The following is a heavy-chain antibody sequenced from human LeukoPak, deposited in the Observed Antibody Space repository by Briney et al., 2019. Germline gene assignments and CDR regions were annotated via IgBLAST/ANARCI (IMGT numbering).Heavy chain of an antibody. CDR3: ARELVRGVLIDY. V-gene: IGHV4-31*03. J-gene: IGHJ4*02. D-gene: IGHD3-10*01. CDR1: GGSISSGGYY. Sequence: PSETLSLTCTVSGGSISSGGYYWNWIRQHPGKGLEWIGYIYYSGSTYYNPSLKSRVTISVDTSKNQFPLNLSSVTAADTAVYYCARELVRGVLIDYWGQGTLVTVSS. CDR2: IYYSGST.